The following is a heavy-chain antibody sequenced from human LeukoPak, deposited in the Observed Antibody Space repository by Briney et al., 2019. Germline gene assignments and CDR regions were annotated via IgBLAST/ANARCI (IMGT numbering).Heavy chain of an antibody. J-gene: IGHJ4*02. V-gene: IGHV1-24*01. CDR2: FDPEDGET. CDR3: ATDLVGAWELLSFDY. D-gene: IGHD1-26*01. Sequence: ASVKVSCKVSGYTLTELFMHWVRQAPGKGLEWMGGFDPEDGETIYAQNFQGRVTMTEDTSTDTAYMEMSSLRYEDTPVYYCATDLVGAWELLSFDYWGQGNLVTVSS. CDR1: GYTLTELF.